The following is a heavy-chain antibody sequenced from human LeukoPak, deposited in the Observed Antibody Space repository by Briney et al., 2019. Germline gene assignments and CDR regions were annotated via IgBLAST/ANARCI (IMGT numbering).Heavy chain of an antibody. CDR2: INHSGST. J-gene: IGHJ4*02. Sequence: GSLRLSCAASGFTVSSNYMSWIRQPPGKGLEWIGEINHSGSTNYNPSLKSRVTISVDTSKNQFSLKLSSVTAADTAVYYCASSYYYDRRTDYWGQGTLVTVSS. CDR3: ASSYYYDRRTDY. CDR1: GFTVSSNY. V-gene: IGHV4-34*01. D-gene: IGHD3-22*01.